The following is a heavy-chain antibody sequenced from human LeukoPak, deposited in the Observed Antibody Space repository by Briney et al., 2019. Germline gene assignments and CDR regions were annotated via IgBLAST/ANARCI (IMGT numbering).Heavy chain of an antibody. J-gene: IGHJ5*02. CDR2: INPNSGGT. V-gene: IGHV1-2*02. CDR3: ARENWPPPPWFDP. CDR1: GYTFTGYY. D-gene: IGHD1-1*01. Sequence: GASVKVSCKASGYTFTGYYMHWVRQAPGQGLEWMGWINPNSGGTNYAQKFQGRVTMTRDTSISTAYMELSRLRSDDTAVYYCARENWPPPPWFDPWGQGTLVTVSS.